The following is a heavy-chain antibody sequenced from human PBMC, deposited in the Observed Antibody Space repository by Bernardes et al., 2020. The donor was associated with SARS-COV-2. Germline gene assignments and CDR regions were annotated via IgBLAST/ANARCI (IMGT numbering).Heavy chain of an antibody. D-gene: IGHD3-3*01. CDR2: ISSSGSTI. CDR1: GFTFSSHA. J-gene: IGHJ4*02. V-gene: IGHV3-48*03. Sequence: GGSLRLSCAASGFTFSSHAMHWVRQAPGKGLEWVSYISSSGSTIYYADSVKGRFTISRDNAKNSLYLQMNSLRAEDTAVYYCASAPDFWSGYSFDYWGQGTLVTVSS. CDR3: ASAPDFWSGYSFDY.